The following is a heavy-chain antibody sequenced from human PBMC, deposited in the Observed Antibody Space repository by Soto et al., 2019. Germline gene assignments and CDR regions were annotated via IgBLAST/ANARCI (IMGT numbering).Heavy chain of an antibody. D-gene: IGHD2-2*01. V-gene: IGHV1-69*13. Sequence: SVKVSCKASGGTFSSYAISWVRQAPGQGLEWMGGIIPIFGTANYAQKFQGRVTITAAESTSTAYMELSSLRSEDTAVYYCARIVPAARHPRMDVWGQGTTVTVSS. CDR3: ARIVPAARHPRMDV. J-gene: IGHJ6*02. CDR1: GGTFSSYA. CDR2: IIPIFGTA.